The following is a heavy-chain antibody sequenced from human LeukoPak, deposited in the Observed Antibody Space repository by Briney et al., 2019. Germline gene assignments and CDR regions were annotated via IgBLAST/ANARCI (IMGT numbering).Heavy chain of an antibody. J-gene: IGHJ6*03. Sequence: ASVKVSCKASGGTFSSYAISWVRQAPGQGLEWMGGIIPIFGTANYAQKFQGRVTITTDESTSTAYMELSSLRSEDTAVYYCAIRTGTKKTTLYYYMDVWGKGTTVTVSS. V-gene: IGHV1-69*05. CDR1: GGTFSSYA. D-gene: IGHD1-7*01. CDR3: AIRTGTKKTTLYYYMDV. CDR2: IIPIFGTA.